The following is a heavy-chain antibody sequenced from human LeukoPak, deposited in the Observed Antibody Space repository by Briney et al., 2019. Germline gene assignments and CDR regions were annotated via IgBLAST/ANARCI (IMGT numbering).Heavy chain of an antibody. Sequence: GASVKVSCKASGGTFSSYAISWVRQAPGQGLESMGGIIPIFGTANYAQKFQGRVTTTADESTSTAYMALSSLRSEDTAVYYCARESLPLRAFDIWGQGTMVTLSS. J-gene: IGHJ3*02. V-gene: IGHV1-69*01. CDR2: IIPIFGTA. CDR3: ARESLPLRAFDI. CDR1: GGTFSSYA.